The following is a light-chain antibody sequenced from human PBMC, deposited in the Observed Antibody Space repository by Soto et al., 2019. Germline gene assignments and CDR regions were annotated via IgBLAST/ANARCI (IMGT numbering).Light chain of an antibody. CDR2: DAS. Sequence: DIQMTQSPSSLSASVGERFTITCQASQDITNSLNWYQQKPGKAPNLLILDASNLDAGVPSRFSGSGSGTYFTFTIHSLQPEDVATYYCQQYDHLSLTFGGGTKVDIK. V-gene: IGKV1-33*01. CDR1: QDITNS. J-gene: IGKJ4*01. CDR3: QQYDHLSLT.